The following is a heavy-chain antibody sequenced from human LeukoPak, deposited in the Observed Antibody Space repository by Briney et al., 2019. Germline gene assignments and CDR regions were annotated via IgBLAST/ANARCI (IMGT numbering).Heavy chain of an antibody. D-gene: IGHD6-6*01. Sequence: GGSLRLSCAASGFTFSSYAMSWVRQAPGKGLEWVSAISGSGGSTYYADSVKGRFTISRDNAKNSLYLQMNSLRAEDTAVYYCAREAEYSERSMDVWGQGTTVTVSS. CDR1: GFTFSSYA. V-gene: IGHV3-23*01. CDR2: ISGSGGST. CDR3: AREAEYSERSMDV. J-gene: IGHJ6*02.